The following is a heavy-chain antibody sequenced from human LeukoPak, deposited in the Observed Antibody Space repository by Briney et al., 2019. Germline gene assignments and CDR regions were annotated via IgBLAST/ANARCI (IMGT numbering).Heavy chain of an antibody. V-gene: IGHV3-66*01. D-gene: IGHD5-18*01. J-gene: IGHJ4*02. CDR3: ARDATAPDTAMVVTPLGFDY. CDR2: IYSGGST. Sequence: PGGSLRLSCAASGFTFSSYAMSWVRQAPGKGLEWVSVIYSGGSTYYADSVKGRFTISRDNSKNTLYLQMNSLRAEDTAVYYCARDATAPDTAMVVTPLGFDYWGQGTLVTVSS. CDR1: GFTFSSYA.